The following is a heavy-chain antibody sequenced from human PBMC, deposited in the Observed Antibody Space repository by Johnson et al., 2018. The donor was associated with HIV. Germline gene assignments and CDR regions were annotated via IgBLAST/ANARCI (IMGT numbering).Heavy chain of an antibody. Sequence: QVQLVESGGGVVQPGRSLRLSCAASGFTFSSYAMHWVRQAPGKGLEWVAVISYDGSNKYYADSVKGRFTISRDNANNSLELQMNSLRAEDTPVYYCVKDRHAGVGVWGNVRFKQTFDMWGQGTVVTVSS. CDR1: GFTFSSYA. CDR2: ISYDGSNK. V-gene: IGHV3-30-3*01. J-gene: IGHJ3*02. D-gene: IGHD3-10*02. CDR3: VKDRHAGVGVWGNVRFKQTFDM.